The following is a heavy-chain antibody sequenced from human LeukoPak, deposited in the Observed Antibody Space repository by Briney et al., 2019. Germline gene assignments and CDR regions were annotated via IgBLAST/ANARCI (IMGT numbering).Heavy chain of an antibody. J-gene: IGHJ4*02. CDR1: GFTFSSHS. CDR2: IDSSSSHI. D-gene: IGHD5-24*01. V-gene: IGHV3-21*01. CDR3: ARDFRTQLDGYSPPYHFDY. Sequence: PGGSLRLFCAASGFTFSSHSMSWVRQAPGKGLEWVSSIDSSSSHIYYADSMEGRFTISRDNAKNSLFLQMNSLRAEGTAVYYCARDFRTQLDGYSPPYHFDYWGQGALVTVSS.